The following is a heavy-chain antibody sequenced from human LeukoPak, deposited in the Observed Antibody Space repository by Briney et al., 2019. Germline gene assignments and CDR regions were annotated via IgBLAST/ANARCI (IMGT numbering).Heavy chain of an antibody. J-gene: IGHJ4*02. CDR3: LGYCSGGSCYSGGY. V-gene: IGHV3-30-3*01. D-gene: IGHD2-15*01. CDR2: ISNDGSHK. Sequence: PGGSLRLSCAASGFTFSNYAMHWVRQAPGKGLEWLAVISNDGSHKNYADSVKGRFTISRDNSKNTQFLQMNSLRAEDTAVYYCLGYCSGGSCYSGGYWGQGTLVTVSS. CDR1: GFTFSNYA.